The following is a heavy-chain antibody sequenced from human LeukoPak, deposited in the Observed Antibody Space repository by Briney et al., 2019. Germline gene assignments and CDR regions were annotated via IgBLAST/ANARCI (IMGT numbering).Heavy chain of an antibody. CDR1: GGSFSGYY. Sequence: SETLSLICAVYGGSFSGYYWSWIRQPPGKGLEWIGEINHSGSTNYNPSLKSRVTISVDTSKNQFSLKLSSVTAADTAVYYCASGSTSRSAAAFDIWGQGTMVTVSS. D-gene: IGHD2-2*01. J-gene: IGHJ3*02. CDR3: ASGSTSRSAAAFDI. V-gene: IGHV4-34*01. CDR2: INHSGST.